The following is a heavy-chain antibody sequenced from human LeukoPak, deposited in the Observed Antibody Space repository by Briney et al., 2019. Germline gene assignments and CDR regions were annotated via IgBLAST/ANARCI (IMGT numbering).Heavy chain of an antibody. D-gene: IGHD3-10*01. V-gene: IGHV4-38-2*02. CDR3: ARGGGGRRGAFDI. Sequence: SETLSLTCTVSGYSISSGYYWGWIRQPPGKGLEWIGSIYHSGSTYYNPSLKSRVTISVDTSKNQFSLKLSSVTAADTAVYYCARGGGGRRGAFDIWGQGTMVTVSS. CDR2: IYHSGST. CDR1: GYSISSGYY. J-gene: IGHJ3*02.